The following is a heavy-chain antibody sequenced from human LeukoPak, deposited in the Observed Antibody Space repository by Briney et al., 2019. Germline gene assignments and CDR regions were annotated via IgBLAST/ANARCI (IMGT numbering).Heavy chain of an antibody. D-gene: IGHD3-22*01. CDR1: GYTFTGYY. CDR3: ARGSASYYDSSGYYSPLYYFDY. CDR2: INPNSGGT. Sequence: ATVKVSCKASGYTFTGYYMHWVRQAPGQGLEWMGWINPNSGGTNYAQKFQGRVTMTRDTSISTAYMELSRLRSDATAVYYCARGSASYYDSSGYYSPLYYFDYWGQGTLVTVSS. J-gene: IGHJ4*02. V-gene: IGHV1-2*02.